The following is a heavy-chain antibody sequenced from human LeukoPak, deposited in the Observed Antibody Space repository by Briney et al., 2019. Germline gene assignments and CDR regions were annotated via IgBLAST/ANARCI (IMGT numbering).Heavy chain of an antibody. Sequence: PGGSLRLSCAASGFTFSSYDMNWVRQAPGKGLEWVSSISSRSTSIYYADSVKGRFTISRDNAKNSLYLQMNSLRAEGTAVYWCARDYIAYDPLDYWGQGTLVTVSS. J-gene: IGHJ4*02. CDR2: ISSRSTSI. D-gene: IGHD3-3*01. V-gene: IGHV3-21*01. CDR1: GFTFSSYD. CDR3: ARDYIAYDPLDY.